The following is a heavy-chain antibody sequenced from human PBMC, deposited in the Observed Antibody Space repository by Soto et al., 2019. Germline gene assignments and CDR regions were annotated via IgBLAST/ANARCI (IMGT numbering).Heavy chain of an antibody. CDR1: GFTFSSYA. Sequence: GGSLRLSCAASGFTFSSYAMSWVRQAPGKGLEWVSAISGSGGSTYYADSVKGRFTISRDNSKNTLYLQMNSLRAEDTAVYYCAKDSRSSGWSGYCGMDVWGQGTTVTVSS. J-gene: IGHJ6*02. D-gene: IGHD6-19*01. V-gene: IGHV3-23*01. CDR3: AKDSRSSGWSGYCGMDV. CDR2: ISGSGGST.